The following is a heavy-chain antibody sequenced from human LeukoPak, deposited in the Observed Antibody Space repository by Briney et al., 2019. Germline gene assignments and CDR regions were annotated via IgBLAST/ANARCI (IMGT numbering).Heavy chain of an antibody. CDR1: GFPLSTSVMC. Sequence: ESGPTLVNPTQTLTLTCTFSGFPLSTSVMCVSWIRQPPGKALEWLARIDWDDDKYYSTSLKTRLTISKDTSKNQVVLTMTNMDPVDTATYYCARIGYYDSSGYPAMLFDIWGQGTMVTVSS. CDR2: IDWDDDK. V-gene: IGHV2-70*11. J-gene: IGHJ3*02. CDR3: ARIGYYDSSGYPAMLFDI. D-gene: IGHD3-22*01.